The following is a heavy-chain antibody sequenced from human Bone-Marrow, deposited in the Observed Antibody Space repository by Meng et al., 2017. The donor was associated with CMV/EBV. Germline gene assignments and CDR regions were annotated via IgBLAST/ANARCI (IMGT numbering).Heavy chain of an antibody. Sequence: TCTVSGGSISSGGDYWSWIRQHPGKGLEWIGYIYYSGSTYYNPSLKSRVTISVDTSKNQFSLKLSSVTAADTAVYYCARSGWIDFDYWGQGTLVTVSS. CDR3: ARSGWIDFDY. CDR1: GGSISSGGDY. J-gene: IGHJ4*02. D-gene: IGHD6-19*01. CDR2: IYYSGST. V-gene: IGHV4-31*03.